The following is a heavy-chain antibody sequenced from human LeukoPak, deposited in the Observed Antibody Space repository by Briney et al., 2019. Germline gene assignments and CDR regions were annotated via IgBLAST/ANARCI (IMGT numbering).Heavy chain of an antibody. CDR1: GFTFSSYA. Sequence: GGSLRLSCSASGFTFSSYAMHWVRQAPGKGLEYVSDISSNGGSTYYADSVKGRFTISRDNSKNTLYLQMSSLRAEDTAVYYCVKGMEDYDILTGVLDVWGQGTTVTLSS. V-gene: IGHV3-64D*06. CDR3: VKGMEDYDILTGVLDV. J-gene: IGHJ6*02. D-gene: IGHD3-9*01. CDR2: ISSNGGST.